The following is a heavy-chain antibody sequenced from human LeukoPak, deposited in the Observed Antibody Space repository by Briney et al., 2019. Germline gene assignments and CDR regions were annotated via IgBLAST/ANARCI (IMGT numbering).Heavy chain of an antibody. V-gene: IGHV3-33*06. CDR3: AKDREMATMSEYYFDY. Sequence: PGGSLRLSCAASGFAFSNYGMHWVRQAPGKGLEWVAVIWNDGSNKYYADYVKGRFTISRDNFKNTLFLQMNSLRAEDTAVYYCAKDREMATMSEYYFDYWGQGTLVTVSS. J-gene: IGHJ4*02. D-gene: IGHD5-24*01. CDR2: IWNDGSNK. CDR1: GFAFSNYG.